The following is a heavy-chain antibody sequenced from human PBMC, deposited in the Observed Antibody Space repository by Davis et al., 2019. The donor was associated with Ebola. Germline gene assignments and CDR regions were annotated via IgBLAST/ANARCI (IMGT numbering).Heavy chain of an antibody. J-gene: IGHJ5*02. CDR1: GFTFSSYA. CDR3: ARGTAYGGNSVWFDP. D-gene: IGHD4-23*01. CDR2: ISYDGSNK. V-gene: IGHV3-30*09. Sequence: GESLKIPCAASGFTFSSYAMHWVRQAPGKGLEWVAVISYDGSNKYYADSVKGRFAISRDNSKNTLYLQMNSLRAEDTAVYYCARGTAYGGNSVWFDPWGQGTLVTVSS.